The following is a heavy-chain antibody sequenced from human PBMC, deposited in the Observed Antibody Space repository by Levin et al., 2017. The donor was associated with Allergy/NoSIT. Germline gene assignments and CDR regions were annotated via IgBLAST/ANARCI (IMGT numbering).Heavy chain of an antibody. J-gene: IGHJ4*02. CDR1: GGSIRSDDSY. V-gene: IGHV4-30-4*01. D-gene: IGHD3-10*01. CDR3: VRERITMVRGVKRGGFDY. CDR2: IYYTGNN. Sequence: LRLSCTVSGGSIRSDDSYWTWIRQPPGKGLEWIGYIYYTGNNYYSPSLRGRVTMSVDTSKNQFSLKLTSVTAADTAAYYCVRERITMVRGVKRGGFDYWGQGTLVTVSS.